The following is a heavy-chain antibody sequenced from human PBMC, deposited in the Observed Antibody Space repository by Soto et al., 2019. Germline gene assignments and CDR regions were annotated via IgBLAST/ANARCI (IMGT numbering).Heavy chain of an antibody. CDR2: INANSGNT. J-gene: IGHJ6*02. D-gene: IGHD6-6*01. V-gene: IGHV1-3*01. Sequence: ASVKVSCKASGYTFTSYAMHWVRQAPGQRLEWMGWINANSGNTKYSQKFQGRVTITRDTSASTAYMELSSLRSEDTAVYYCATAPRGSSSERPVYYHSMDVWGQGTTVTVSS. CDR3: ATAPRGSSSERPVYYHSMDV. CDR1: GYTFTSYA.